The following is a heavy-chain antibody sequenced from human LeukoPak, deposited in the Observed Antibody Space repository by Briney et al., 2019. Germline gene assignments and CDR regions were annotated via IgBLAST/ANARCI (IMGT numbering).Heavy chain of an antibody. J-gene: IGHJ6*03. Sequence: ASVKVSCKASVYTFTAYYMHRVRQAPGQGLEWMGWINPNSGGTNYAQKFQGRVTMTRDTSINTAYMELNRLRSDDTAVYYCARGEGCSSTRCYYYYYMDVWGKGTTVTVSS. V-gene: IGHV1-2*02. CDR3: ARGEGCSSTRCYYYYYMDV. CDR1: VYTFTAYY. CDR2: INPNSGGT. D-gene: IGHD2-2*01.